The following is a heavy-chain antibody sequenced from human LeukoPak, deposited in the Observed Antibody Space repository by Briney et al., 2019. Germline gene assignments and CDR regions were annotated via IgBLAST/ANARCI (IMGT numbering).Heavy chain of an antibody. J-gene: IGHJ4*02. CDR2: VIWNSRII. CDR3: ARLTGAASGTYYFDY. D-gene: IGHD1-26*01. CDR1: GFTFDDYA. V-gene: IGHV3-9*01. Sequence: GGSLRLSCAAPGFTFDDYAMYWVRQAPGKGLEWVSGVIWNSRIIDYADSVKGRFTISRGNAKRSLYLQMNSLRSEDTAFYYCARLTGAASGTYYFDYWGQGTLVTVSS.